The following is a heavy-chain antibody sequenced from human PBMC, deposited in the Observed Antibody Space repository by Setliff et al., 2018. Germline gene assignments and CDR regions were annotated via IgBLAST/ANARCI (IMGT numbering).Heavy chain of an antibody. V-gene: IGHV1-46*01. Sequence: ASVKVSCKASGYTFTSYYMHWVRQAPGQGLEWMGIINPSGGSTSYAQKFQGRVTMTRDTSTSTVYMELSSLRSEDTVVYYCARDPNYYDSSGQLLGDAFDIWGQGTMVTVSS. CDR3: ARDPNYYDSSGQLLGDAFDI. CDR1: GYTFTSYY. CDR2: INPSGGST. J-gene: IGHJ3*02. D-gene: IGHD3-22*01.